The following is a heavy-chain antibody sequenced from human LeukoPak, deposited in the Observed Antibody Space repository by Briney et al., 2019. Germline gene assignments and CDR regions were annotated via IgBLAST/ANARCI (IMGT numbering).Heavy chain of an antibody. CDR3: ARAALYGDYGYYYYYYMDV. D-gene: IGHD4-17*01. Sequence: SETLSLTCTVSGGSISSYYWSWIRQPPGKGLEWIGYIYYSRSTNYNPSLKSRVTISVDTSKNQFSLKLSSVTAADTAVYYCARAALYGDYGYYYYYYMDVWGKGTTVTISS. V-gene: IGHV4-59*01. CDR1: GGSISSYY. J-gene: IGHJ6*03. CDR2: IYYSRST.